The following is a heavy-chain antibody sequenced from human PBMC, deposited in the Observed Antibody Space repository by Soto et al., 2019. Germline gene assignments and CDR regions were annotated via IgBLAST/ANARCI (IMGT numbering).Heavy chain of an antibody. J-gene: IGHJ6*02. D-gene: IGHD3-22*01. CDR2: LLPIIGTA. CDR3: ARVPKDSSGFYYYYGMDV. CDR1: GGTFSCHS. Sequence: VACKAPGGTFSCHSIRSVRQAPGQGLEWMGGLLPIIGTANYAQQLQGKLAFTADNSTSTAYLELSSLRSWDTAVYYCARVPKDSSGFYYYYGMDVWGQGSTV. V-gene: IGHV1-69*06.